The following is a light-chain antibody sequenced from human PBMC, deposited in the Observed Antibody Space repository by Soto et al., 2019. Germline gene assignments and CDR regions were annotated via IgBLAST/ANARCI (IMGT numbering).Light chain of an antibody. J-gene: IGLJ1*01. CDR1: SSDVGGYDY. V-gene: IGLV2-14*01. Sequence: QSALTQPASVSGSPGQSIAISCTGTSSDVGGYDYVSWYQQQPDKAPKLMIYEVTKRPSGVSNRFSVSKSGNTASLTISGLQAEDEADYYCRAHTSGSTRVFGTGTKVTVL. CDR3: RAHTSGSTRV. CDR2: EVT.